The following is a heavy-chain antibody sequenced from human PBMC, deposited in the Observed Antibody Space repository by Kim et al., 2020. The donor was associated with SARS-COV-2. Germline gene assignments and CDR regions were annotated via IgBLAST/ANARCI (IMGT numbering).Heavy chain of an antibody. D-gene: IGHD7-27*01. CDR3: TRDKLPWGADY. V-gene: IGHV3-9*01. CDR2: LSLDSGTI. J-gene: IGHJ4*02. CDR1: GFTFETYA. Sequence: GGSLRLSCAASGFTFETYAVHWVRQAPGKGLEWVAGLSLDSGTIGSAASVTVRISISRDNANNSVYLQMTSQRAEDTAFCYCTRDKLPWGADYWVRGTL.